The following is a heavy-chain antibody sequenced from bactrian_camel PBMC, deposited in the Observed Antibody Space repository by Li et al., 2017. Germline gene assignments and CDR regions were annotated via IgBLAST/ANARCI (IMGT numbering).Heavy chain of an antibody. J-gene: IGHJ4*01. CDR2: IATGSGNT. V-gene: IGHV3S1*01. Sequence: HVQLVESGGGSVQAGGSLRLSCAASGYTYNRNCMAWFRQAPGKEREGVARIATGSGNTYYADSVKGRFTISQDNAKNTIYLQMSDLKPEDTGRYFCAAELTPSACLSAVPSYNYWGQGTQVTVS. D-gene: IGHD2*01. CDR3: AAELTPSACLSAVPSYNY. CDR1: GYTYNRNC.